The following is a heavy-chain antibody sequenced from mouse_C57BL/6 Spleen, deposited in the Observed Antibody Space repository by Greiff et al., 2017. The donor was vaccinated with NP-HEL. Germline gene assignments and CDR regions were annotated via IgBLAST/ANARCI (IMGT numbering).Heavy chain of an antibody. CDR3: ARDGYSSWYFDV. J-gene: IGHJ1*03. V-gene: IGHV5-4*01. D-gene: IGHD2-3*01. Sequence: EVQRVESGGGLVKPGGSLKLSCAASGFTFSRYAMSWVRQTPAMRLEWVATLSDGGRYTYSPDNVKGRFTISRDNAKNNLYLQMSHLKSEDTAMYYCARDGYSSWYFDVWGTGTTVTVSS. CDR2: LSDGGRYT. CDR1: GFTFSRYA.